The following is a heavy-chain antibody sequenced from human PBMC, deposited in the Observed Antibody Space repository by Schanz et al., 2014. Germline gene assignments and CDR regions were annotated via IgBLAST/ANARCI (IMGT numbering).Heavy chain of an antibody. Sequence: QVQLIQSGAEVKKPGASVKVSCTASGYTFTSYDINWVRQAPGQGLEWLGWMNPNSGNPGFAQKFRGRVTMTRNTSMSTAYIELHILTSEDTAVYYCARGRTFDYWGQGTLVTDSS. CDR3: ARGRTFDY. CDR1: GYTFTSYD. CDR2: MNPNSGNP. V-gene: IGHV1-8*01. J-gene: IGHJ4*02.